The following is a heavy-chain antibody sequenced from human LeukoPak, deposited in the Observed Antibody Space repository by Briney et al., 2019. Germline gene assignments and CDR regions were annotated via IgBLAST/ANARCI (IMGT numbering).Heavy chain of an antibody. D-gene: IGHD5-12*01. CDR1: GYTFTSYY. CDR2: INPSGGST. V-gene: IGHV1-46*01. CDR3: ARGEIGGGYDFDFDY. J-gene: IGHJ4*02. Sequence: ASVKVSCKASGYTFTSYYMHWVRQAPGQGLEWMGIINPSGGSTSYAQKFQGRVTMTRDTTISTAYMELSRLRSDDTAVYYCARGEIGGGYDFDFDYWGQGTLVTVSS.